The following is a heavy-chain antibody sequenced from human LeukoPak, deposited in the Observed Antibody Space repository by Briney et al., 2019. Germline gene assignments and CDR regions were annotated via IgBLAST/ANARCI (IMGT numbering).Heavy chain of an antibody. Sequence: GASVKVSCKTSGYTFTSYGISWVRQAPGQGLEWMGWISAYNGHPNYAQKLQGRVTLTTDTSTSTAYMELRSLRSDDTAVYYCARDTRPFGAARPLGYWGQGTLVTVS. D-gene: IGHD6-6*01. CDR2: ISAYNGHP. J-gene: IGHJ4*02. CDR1: GYTFTSYG. CDR3: ARDTRPFGAARPLGY. V-gene: IGHV1-18*01.